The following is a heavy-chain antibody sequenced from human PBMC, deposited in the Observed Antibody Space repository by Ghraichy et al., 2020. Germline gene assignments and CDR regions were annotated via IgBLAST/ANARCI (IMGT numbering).Heavy chain of an antibody. J-gene: IGHJ4*02. CDR1: GFTFSSYA. V-gene: IGHV3-23*01. D-gene: IGHD1-1*01. CDR3: AKDSPRPGPNWNRRGDDY. CDR2: ISGSGGST. Sequence: GGSLRLSCAASGFTFSSYAMSWVRQAPGKGLEWVSAISGSGGSTYYADSVKGRFTISRDNSKNTLYLQMNSLRAEDTAVYYCAKDSPRPGPNWNRRGDDYWGQGTLVTVSS.